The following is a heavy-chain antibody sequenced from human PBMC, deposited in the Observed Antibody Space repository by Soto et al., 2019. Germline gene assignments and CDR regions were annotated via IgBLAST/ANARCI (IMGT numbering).Heavy chain of an antibody. CDR1: VAPIRGFY. CDR2: XXXPRXX. CDR3: VPDGTKNLRDWFDP. J-gene: IGHJ5*02. V-gene: IGHV4-4*07. Sequence: PSEALSLTCTFSVAPIRGFYWSWIRKSAGKGLDCIAXXXXPRXXXXNPSLRSRVMMSVGTSKKQFSLNLRSVAAADMAVYSCVPDGTKNLRDWFDPWGQGMPVTVSS. D-gene: IGHD1-1*01.